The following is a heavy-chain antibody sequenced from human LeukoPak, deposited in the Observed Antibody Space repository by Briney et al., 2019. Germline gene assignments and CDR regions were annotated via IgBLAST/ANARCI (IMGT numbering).Heavy chain of an antibody. Sequence: GGSLTLSCAASGFTFSSAAMTWVRQAPGRGLEWVSTVTVSDGRTSYADPVKGPFTISRDYSRNMLHLQMNSLRVEDTAMYYCAKGPQLNSGYHPDYWGQGTLVTVSS. J-gene: IGHJ4*02. V-gene: IGHV3-23*01. D-gene: IGHD3-22*01. CDR2: VTVSDGRT. CDR1: GFTFSSAA. CDR3: AKGPQLNSGYHPDY.